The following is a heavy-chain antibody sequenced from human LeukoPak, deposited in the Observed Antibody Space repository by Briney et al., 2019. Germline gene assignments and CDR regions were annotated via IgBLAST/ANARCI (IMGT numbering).Heavy chain of an antibody. CDR2: IYPGDSDT. J-gene: IGHJ3*02. Sequence: GESLKISCKGSGYSLTSYWIGWVRQMPGKGLEWMGIIYPGDSDTRYSPSFQGQVTISADKSISTAYLQWSSLKASDTAMYYCASSSMTTVTYDAFDIWGQGTMVTVSS. V-gene: IGHV5-51*01. D-gene: IGHD4-17*01. CDR3: ASSSMTTVTYDAFDI. CDR1: GYSLTSYW.